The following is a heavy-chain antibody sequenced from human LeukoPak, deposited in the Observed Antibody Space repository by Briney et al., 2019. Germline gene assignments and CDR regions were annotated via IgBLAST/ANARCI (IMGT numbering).Heavy chain of an antibody. CDR1: GFTFSNFA. CDR3: AKDQSGSVTYFDNGALDI. V-gene: IGHV3-23*01. Sequence: GGSLRLSCVASGFTFSNFAMSWVRQAPGKGLEWVSAISGSLSTIYYADSVKGRFTISRDNSKNTLFLQMNSLRAEDTAIYYCAKDQSGSVTYFDNGALDIWGQGTMVTGSS. J-gene: IGHJ3*02. D-gene: IGHD3-10*01. CDR2: ISGSLSTI.